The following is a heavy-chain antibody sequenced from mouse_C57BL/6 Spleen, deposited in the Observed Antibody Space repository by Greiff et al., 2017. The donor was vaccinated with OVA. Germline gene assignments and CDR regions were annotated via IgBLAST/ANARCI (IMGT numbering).Heavy chain of an antibody. CDR2: IYPSDSET. CDR1: GYTFTSYW. V-gene: IGHV1-61*01. D-gene: IGHD4-1*01. Sequence: QVQLQQPGAELVRPGSSVKLSCKASGYTFTSYWMDWVKQRPGQGLEWIGNIYPSDSETHYNQKFKDKATLTVDKSSSTAYMQLSSLTSEDSAVYYCARLDWDVRGFDYGGQGTTLTVSS. CDR3: ARLDWDVRGFDY. J-gene: IGHJ2*01.